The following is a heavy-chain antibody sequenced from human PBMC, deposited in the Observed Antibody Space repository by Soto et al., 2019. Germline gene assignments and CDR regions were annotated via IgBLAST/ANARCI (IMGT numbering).Heavy chain of an antibody. D-gene: IGHD3-3*02. CDR1: GGTFSSYA. Sequence: QVQLVQSGAEVKKPGSSVKVSCKASGGTFSSYAISWVRQAPGQGLEWMGGIIPIFGTANYAQKFQGRVTISEDVSTSTAYMELSSLRSEDTPEYYCARLDSILGAADYWGQGTLVTVSS. CDR3: ARLDSILGAADY. CDR2: IIPIFGTA. V-gene: IGHV1-69*12. J-gene: IGHJ4*02.